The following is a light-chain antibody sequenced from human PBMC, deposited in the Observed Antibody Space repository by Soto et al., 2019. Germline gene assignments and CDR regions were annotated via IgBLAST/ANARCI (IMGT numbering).Light chain of an antibody. CDR1: SSDVGSYKY. J-gene: IGLJ2*01. Sequence: QSALTQPASVSGSPGQSITISYTGTSSDVGSYKYVSWDQQHPGKAPKLMIYEVDKRPSGISVRFSGSKSGATASLTISGLLPEDEAVYFCCTYAGHVPKFGGGTKLTVL. V-gene: IGLV2-23*02. CDR2: EVD. CDR3: CTYAGHVPK.